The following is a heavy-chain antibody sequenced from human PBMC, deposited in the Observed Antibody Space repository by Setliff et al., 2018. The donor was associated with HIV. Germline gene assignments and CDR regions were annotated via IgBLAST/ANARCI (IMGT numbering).Heavy chain of an antibody. V-gene: IGHV3-21*01. J-gene: IGHJ6*03. CDR2: TTDTSSYK. Sequence: GGSLRLSCAASGFTFNTYSMSWVRQAPGKGLEWVSSTTDTSSYKYYADSVKGRSTISRDNAKNSLYLQMNSLRTEDTAVYYCARGVGPHSAYYNFWSGYPDYYYYYYMDVWGKGTTVTVSS. CDR1: GFTFNTYS. D-gene: IGHD3-3*01. CDR3: ARGVGPHSAYYNFWSGYPDYYYYYYMDV.